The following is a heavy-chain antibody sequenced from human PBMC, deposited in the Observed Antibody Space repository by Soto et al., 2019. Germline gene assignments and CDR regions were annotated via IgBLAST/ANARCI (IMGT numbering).Heavy chain of an antibody. CDR2: ISHLEST. V-gene: IGHV4-30-2*06. CDR3: ARGGGEDSFDY. CDR1: GASISYGGFS. Sequence: SETLSLTCTVSGASISYGGFSWSWIRQSPGKGLEWIGYISHLESTYFHPSFKSRLTMSIDRTRNQFSLKLSSVTAADMAVYYCARGGGEDSFDYLDRGVLGAVSS. J-gene: IGHJ4*02. D-gene: IGHD2-15*01.